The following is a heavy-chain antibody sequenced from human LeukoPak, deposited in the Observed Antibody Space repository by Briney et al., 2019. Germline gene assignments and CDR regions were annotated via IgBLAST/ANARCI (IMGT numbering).Heavy chain of an antibody. CDR3: ARERRLEMATIPPLSDAFDI. CDR2: IYYSGST. V-gene: IGHV4-59*01. J-gene: IGHJ3*02. CDR1: GGSISSYY. D-gene: IGHD5-24*01. Sequence: PSETLSLTCTVSGGSISSYYWSWIRQPPGKGLEWIGYIYYSGSTNYNPSLKSRVTISVDTSKNQFSLKLSSVTAADTAVYYCARERRLEMATIPPLSDAFDIWGQGTMVTVSS.